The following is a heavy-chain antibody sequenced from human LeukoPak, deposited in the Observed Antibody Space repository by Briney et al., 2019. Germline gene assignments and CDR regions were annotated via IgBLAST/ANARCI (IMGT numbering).Heavy chain of an antibody. D-gene: IGHD2-8*01. CDR1: GYTFTSYG. CDR2: ISAYNGNT. Sequence: ASVKVSCKASGYTFTSYGISWVRQAPGQGLEWMGWISAYNGNTNYAQKFQGRVTITADESTSTAYMELSSLRSEDTAVYYCARDGYCTNGVCYTIWFDPWGQGTLVTVSS. J-gene: IGHJ5*02. CDR3: ARDGYCTNGVCYTIWFDP. V-gene: IGHV1-18*01.